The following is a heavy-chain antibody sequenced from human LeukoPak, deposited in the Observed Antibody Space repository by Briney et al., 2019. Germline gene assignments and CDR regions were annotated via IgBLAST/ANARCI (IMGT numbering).Heavy chain of an antibody. CDR1: GFTLSSYS. Sequence: GGSLRLSCAASGFTLSSYSMNWVRQAPGKGLEWISHITWSGSAIFYADSVKGRLTISRDSAKNSLYLQMSSLRDEDTAIYYCARDAGNSGYGMDVWGRGTTVTVSS. D-gene: IGHD5-12*01. V-gene: IGHV3-48*02. CDR2: ITWSGSAI. CDR3: ARDAGNSGYGMDV. J-gene: IGHJ6*02.